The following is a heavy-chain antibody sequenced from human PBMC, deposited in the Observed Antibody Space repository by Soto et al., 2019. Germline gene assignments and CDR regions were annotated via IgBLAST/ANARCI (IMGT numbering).Heavy chain of an antibody. D-gene: IGHD3-22*01. CDR1: GYTFTSYY. Sequence: ASVKVSXKASGYTFTSYYMHWVRQAPGQGLEWMGIINPSGGSTSYAQKFQGRVTMTRATSTSTVYMELSSLRSEDTAVYYCARGRSDYYDSSGYYLPFDYWGQGTLVTVSS. J-gene: IGHJ4*02. V-gene: IGHV1-46*01. CDR3: ARGRSDYYDSSGYYLPFDY. CDR2: INPSGGST.